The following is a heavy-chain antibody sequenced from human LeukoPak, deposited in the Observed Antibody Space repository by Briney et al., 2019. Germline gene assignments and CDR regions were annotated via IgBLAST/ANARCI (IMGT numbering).Heavy chain of an antibody. CDR1: GYTFTNYG. CDR2: INTYNGNT. D-gene: IGHD3-22*01. CDR3: AREYYYDSSGYSPYYFDY. V-gene: IGHV1-18*01. Sequence: ASVKVSCKASGYTFTNYGITWMRQAPGQGLGWMGWINTYNGNTNYAQKLQGRVTITTDTSTSTAYMELRSLRSDDTAVYYCAREYYYDSSGYSPYYFDYWGQGTLVTVSS. J-gene: IGHJ4*02.